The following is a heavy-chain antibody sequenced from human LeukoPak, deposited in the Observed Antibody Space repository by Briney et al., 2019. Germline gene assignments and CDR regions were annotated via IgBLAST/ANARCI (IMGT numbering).Heavy chain of an antibody. Sequence: PSETLSLTCAVYSGSFSGYYWSWIRQPPGKGLEWIGEINHSGSTSHNPSLKSRVTISVDTSKNKFSLKLTSVTAADTALYYCARGDGRDGYKGKLDYWGQGTLVTVSS. D-gene: IGHD5-24*01. V-gene: IGHV4-34*01. CDR3: ARGDGRDGYKGKLDY. CDR2: INHSGST. CDR1: SGSFSGYY. J-gene: IGHJ4*02.